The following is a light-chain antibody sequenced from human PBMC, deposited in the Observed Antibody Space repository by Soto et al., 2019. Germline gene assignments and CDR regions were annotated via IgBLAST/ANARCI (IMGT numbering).Light chain of an antibody. CDR1: QDININ. CDR3: QQYDNWPPYT. V-gene: IGKV3-15*01. Sequence: EIVRTQSPATLSVSPGERATLSCRASQDININLAWYQQKAGQAPRLLIYSASTRAAGIPARFSGTGSETDFTLTIDSLQSEDFAVYYCQQYDNWPPYTFGQGTRLEI. CDR2: SAS. J-gene: IGKJ5*01.